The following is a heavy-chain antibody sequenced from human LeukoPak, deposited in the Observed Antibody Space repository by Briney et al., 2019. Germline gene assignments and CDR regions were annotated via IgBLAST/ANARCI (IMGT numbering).Heavy chain of an antibody. J-gene: IGHJ6*03. D-gene: IGHD3-3*01. CDR3: AREYFSANYFFYYMDV. CDR2: IYYNGDT. Sequence: SETLSLTCTVSGDSISSSSWSWIRQPPGKGLEWIGYIYYNGDTYYSPSLKSRVTISVDTSRNQFSLSLSSVTAADTAVYYCAREYFSANYFFYYMDVWGTGTTVTVSS. CDR1: GDSISSSS. V-gene: IGHV4-4*08.